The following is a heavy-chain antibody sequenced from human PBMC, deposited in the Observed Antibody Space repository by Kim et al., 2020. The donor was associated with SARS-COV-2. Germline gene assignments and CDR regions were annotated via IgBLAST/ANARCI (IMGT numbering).Heavy chain of an antibody. V-gene: IGHV3-30-3*02. J-gene: IGHJ6*02. CDR3: AKDVRTAMVESMDV. Sequence: GSLRLSCAASGFTFSNFALHWVRQAPGKGLEWVAAIYYDGSQKYYADSVKGRFTISRDNSKNTLFLQMNSLRVEDTAVYYCAKDVRTAMVESMDVWGQGTTVTVSS. CDR2: IYYDGSQK. CDR1: GFTFSNFA. D-gene: IGHD5-18*01.